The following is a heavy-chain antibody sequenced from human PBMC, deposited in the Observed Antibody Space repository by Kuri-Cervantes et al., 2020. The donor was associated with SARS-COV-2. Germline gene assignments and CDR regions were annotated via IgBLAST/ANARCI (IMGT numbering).Heavy chain of an antibody. CDR1: GFTFSSYA. CDR2: ISYDGSNK. Sequence: GESLKISCAASGFTFSSYAMHWVRQAPGKGLEWVAVISYDGSNKYYADSVKGRFTISRDNSKNTLYLQMNSLRAEDTAVYYCARDPGSGWFRNFDYWGQGTLVTVSS. CDR3: ARDPGSGWFRNFDY. V-gene: IGHV3-30*07. J-gene: IGHJ4*02. D-gene: IGHD6-19*01.